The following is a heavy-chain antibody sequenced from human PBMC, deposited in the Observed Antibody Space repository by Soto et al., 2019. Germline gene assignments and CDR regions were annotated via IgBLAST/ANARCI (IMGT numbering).Heavy chain of an antibody. CDR1: AGTFSSYA. CDR2: IIPSFGTA. V-gene: IGHV1-69*13. CDR3: ARVGLVLARVTKAFWFDP. D-gene: IGHD4-17*01. J-gene: IGHJ5*02. Sequence: SVKVACKASAGTFSSYAISWVRRAPGQRVEWMGGIIPSFGTANYAQKFQARVTITADESTSTAYMELSSLRSEDTAVYYCARVGLVLARVTKAFWFDPWGQGTLVTVSS.